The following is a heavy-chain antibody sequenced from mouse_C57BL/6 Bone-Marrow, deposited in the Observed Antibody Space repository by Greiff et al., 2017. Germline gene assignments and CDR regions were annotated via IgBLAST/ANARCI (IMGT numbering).Heavy chain of an antibody. J-gene: IGHJ2*01. V-gene: IGHV1-69*01. CDR1: GYTFTSYW. CDR3: SREDTTVVAAYYFDY. CDR2: IDPSDSYT. Sequence: VQLQQPGAELVMPGASVKLSCKASGYTFTSYWMHWVKQRPGQGLEWIGEIDPSDSYTNYNQTFKGKATLTVDKSSSTAYMQRSSLTSEDSAVYYCSREDTTVVAAYYFDYWGQGTTLTVSS. D-gene: IGHD1-1*01.